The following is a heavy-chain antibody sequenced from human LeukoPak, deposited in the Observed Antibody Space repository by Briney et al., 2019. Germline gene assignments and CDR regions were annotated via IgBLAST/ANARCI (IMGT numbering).Heavy chain of an antibody. CDR1: GFTFDDYG. CDR2: INWNGGST. CDR3: AKEAVWFGELSNYFDY. Sequence: GGSLRLSCAASGFTFDDYGMSWVRQAPGKGLEWVSGINWNGGSTGYADSVKGRFTISRDNSKNTLYLQMNSLRAEDTAVYYCAKEAVWFGELSNYFDYWGQGTLVTVSS. J-gene: IGHJ4*02. V-gene: IGHV3-20*04. D-gene: IGHD3-10*01.